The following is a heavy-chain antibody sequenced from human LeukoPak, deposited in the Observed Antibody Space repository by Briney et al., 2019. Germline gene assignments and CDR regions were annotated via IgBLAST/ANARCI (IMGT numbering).Heavy chain of an antibody. V-gene: IGHV4-39*07. CDR3: ARGSQSLGYCSGGSCRAQIFVF. J-gene: IGHJ4*02. CDR2: IYYSGST. Sequence: PSETLSLPCTVSGDSISSRNYYWGWIRQPPGKGLEWIGSIYYSGSTNYNPSLKSRVTISVDTSKNQFSLKLSSVTAADTAVYYCARGSQSLGYCSGGSCRAQIFVFWGQGTLVTVSS. CDR1: GDSISSRNYY. D-gene: IGHD2-15*01.